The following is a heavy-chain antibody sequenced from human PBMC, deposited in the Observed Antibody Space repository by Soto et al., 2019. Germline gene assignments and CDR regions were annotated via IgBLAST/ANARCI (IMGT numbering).Heavy chain of an antibody. J-gene: IGHJ4*02. V-gene: IGHV4-31*03. CDR1: GGSISRGGYY. CDR2: IYYSGST. Sequence: SETLSLTCTVSGGSISRGGYYWSWIRQHPGKGLEWIGYIYYSGSTYYNPSLKSRVTISVDTSKNQFSLKLSSVTAADTAVYYCARENYYDSSGYSYYFDYWGQGTLVTVSS. D-gene: IGHD3-22*01. CDR3: ARENYYDSSGYSYYFDY.